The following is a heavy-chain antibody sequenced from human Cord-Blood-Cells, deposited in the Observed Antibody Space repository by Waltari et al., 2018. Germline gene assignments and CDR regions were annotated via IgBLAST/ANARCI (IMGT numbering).Heavy chain of an antibody. CDR2: TNHRGNS. V-gene: IGHV4-34*01. CDR1: GGSFSGYY. Sequence: QVQLQQWGAGLLKPSETLSLTCAVYGGSFSGYYWSWIRQPPGKGLEWIGKTNHRGNSNYNPSLRGRVTISVDTSKNQFCLKLSSVTAADTAVYYCARGRYCSSTSCYGTFDYWGQGTLVTVSS. J-gene: IGHJ4*02. CDR3: ARGRYCSSTSCYGTFDY. D-gene: IGHD2-2*01.